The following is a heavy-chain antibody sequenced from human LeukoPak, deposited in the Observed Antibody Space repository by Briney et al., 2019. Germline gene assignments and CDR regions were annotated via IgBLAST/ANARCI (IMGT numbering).Heavy chain of an antibody. CDR1: GFTFSSYA. CDR3: VKDFYGIDYDSHFDY. V-gene: IGHV3-23*01. D-gene: IGHD3-22*01. J-gene: IGHJ4*02. Sequence: PGGSLRLSCAASGFTFSSYAMSWVRQAPGKGLEWVSAISGSGGSTYYADSVKGRFTISRDNSKNTLYLQMNSLRAEDTAVYYCVKDFYGIDYDSHFDYWGQGTLVTVSS. CDR2: ISGSGGST.